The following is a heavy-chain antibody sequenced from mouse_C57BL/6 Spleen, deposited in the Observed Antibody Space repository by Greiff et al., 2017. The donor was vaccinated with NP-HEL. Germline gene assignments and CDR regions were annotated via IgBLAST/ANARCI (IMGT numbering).Heavy chain of an antibody. V-gene: IGHV1-81*01. CDR3: AIITTLVATEGYFDY. J-gene: IGHJ2*01. Sequence: VQLQQSGAELARPGASVKLSCKASGYTFTSYGISWVKQRTGQGLEWIGEIYPRSGNTYYNEKFKGKATLTADKSSSTAYMELRSLTSEDSAVYFCAIITTLVATEGYFDYWGQGTTLTVSS. CDR1: GYTFTSYG. CDR2: IYPRSGNT. D-gene: IGHD1-1*01.